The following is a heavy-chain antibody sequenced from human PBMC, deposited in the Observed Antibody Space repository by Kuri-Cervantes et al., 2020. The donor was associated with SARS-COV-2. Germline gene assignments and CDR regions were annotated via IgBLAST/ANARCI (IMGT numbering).Heavy chain of an antibody. J-gene: IGHJ4*02. CDR1: GAPTPRNYYY. V-gene: IGHV4-39*01. Sequence: SESLSLSCTVSGAPTPRNYYYWVWTPEPPGKGLEWIGGIYYSGSTYYNPSLKSRVTISVDTSKNQFSLKLSSDNAADAAVYYCARLGEGYIYKYWGQGTLGTVSS. D-gene: IGHD5-24*01. CDR3: ARLGEGYIYKY. CDR2: IYYSGST.